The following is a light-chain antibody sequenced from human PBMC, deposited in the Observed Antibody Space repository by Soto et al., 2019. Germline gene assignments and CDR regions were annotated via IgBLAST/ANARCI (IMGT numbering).Light chain of an antibody. CDR3: MQALQTSWT. Sequence: TVMTQSPLSLPVTPGEPASISCRSSQSPLHSNGYNYLDWYLQKPGQTPQLLIYLGSNRASGVPDRFRGGGSGTDFTLKISRVEAEDVGVYYCMQALQTSWTFGQGTKVDIK. CDR2: LGS. CDR1: QSPLHSNGYNY. J-gene: IGKJ1*01. V-gene: IGKV2-28*01.